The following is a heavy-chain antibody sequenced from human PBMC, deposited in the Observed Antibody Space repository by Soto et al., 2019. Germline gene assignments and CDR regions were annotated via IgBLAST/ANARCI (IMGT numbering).Heavy chain of an antibody. V-gene: IGHV5-51*01. CDR3: ARANSSSSYYYYMDV. CDR2: IYPGDSDT. J-gene: IGHJ6*03. D-gene: IGHD6-6*01. Sequence: GESLKISCKGSGYSFTSYWIGWVRQMPGKGLEWMGIIYPGDSDTRYSPSFQGQVTISADKSISTAYLQWSSLKASDTAMYYCARANSSSSYYYYMDVWGKGTTVTVSS. CDR1: GYSFTSYW.